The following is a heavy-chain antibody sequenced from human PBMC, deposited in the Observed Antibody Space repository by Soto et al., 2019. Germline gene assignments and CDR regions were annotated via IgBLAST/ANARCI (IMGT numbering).Heavy chain of an antibody. CDR1: GFTCSSYA. Sequence: QVQLVESGGGVVQPGRSLRLSCAASGFTCSSYAMHWVRQAPGKGLEWVAVISYDGSNKYYADSVKGRFTISRDNSKNTLYLQMNSLRAEDTAVYYCARDHYYDSSGSFDYWGQGTLVTVSS. CDR3: ARDHYYDSSGSFDY. V-gene: IGHV3-30-3*01. J-gene: IGHJ4*02. CDR2: ISYDGSNK. D-gene: IGHD3-22*01.